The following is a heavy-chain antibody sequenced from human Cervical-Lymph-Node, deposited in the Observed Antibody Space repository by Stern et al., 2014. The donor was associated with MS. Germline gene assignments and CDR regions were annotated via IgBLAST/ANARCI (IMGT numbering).Heavy chain of an antibody. CDR3: ARYGDSRGYLGWFDP. V-gene: IGHV4-31*03. CDR1: GDSVSNNAFY. CDR2: IYYSGTT. D-gene: IGHD3-22*01. J-gene: IGHJ5*02. Sequence: QLQLQESGPGLVKPSQTLSLTCTVSGDSVSNNAFYWSWIRQHPETGLQXIGYIYYSGTTFYNPSLKSRVTISVDTSRNQFSLRLTSVTAADTAIYYCARYGDSRGYLGWFDPWGQGTRVTVSS.